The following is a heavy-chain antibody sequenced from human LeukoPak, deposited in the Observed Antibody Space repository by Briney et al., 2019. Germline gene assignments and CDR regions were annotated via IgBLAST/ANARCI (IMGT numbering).Heavy chain of an antibody. V-gene: IGHV4-59*01. CDR1: GGSISSCY. D-gene: IGHD1-26*01. CDR3: ARDRFSASYREGQSADAFDI. CDR2: IYYSGST. J-gene: IGHJ3*02. Sequence: SETLSLTCTVSGGSISSCYWSWIRQPPGKGLEWIGYIYYSGSTNYNPSLKSRVTISVDTSKNQFSLKLSSVTAADTAVYYCARDRFSASYREGQSADAFDIWGQGTMVTVSS.